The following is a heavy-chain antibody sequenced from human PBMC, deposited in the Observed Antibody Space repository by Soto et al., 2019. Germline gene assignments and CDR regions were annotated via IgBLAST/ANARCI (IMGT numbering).Heavy chain of an antibody. CDR1: GYTFTSYG. J-gene: IGHJ4*02. Sequence: QVQLVQSGAEVKKPGASVKVSCKASGYTFTSYGISWVRQAPGQGLEWMGWSSAYKGNTKYAQKLQGRVTMTTDTSTSPAYMELRSLRSDATSVYYCAREPNYFDYWGQGTLGTVSS. CDR3: AREPNYFDY. V-gene: IGHV1-18*01. CDR2: SSAYKGNT.